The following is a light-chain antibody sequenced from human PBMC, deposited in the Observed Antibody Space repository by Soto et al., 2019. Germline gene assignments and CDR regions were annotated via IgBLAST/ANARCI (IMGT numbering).Light chain of an antibody. CDR2: WAS. V-gene: IGKV4-1*01. CDR1: QSVLYSSNNKNY. Sequence: DIVMTQSPDSLAVSRGERATINCKSSQSVLYSSNNKNYLAWYQQRPGQPPKLLIYWASTRESRVPDRFSGSGSGTDFTLTITSLQAEDVAVYYCQQYESTPPTFGQGTKLEIK. J-gene: IGKJ2*01. CDR3: QQYESTPPT.